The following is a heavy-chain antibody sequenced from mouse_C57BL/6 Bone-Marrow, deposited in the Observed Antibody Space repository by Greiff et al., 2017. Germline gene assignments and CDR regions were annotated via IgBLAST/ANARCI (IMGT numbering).Heavy chain of an antibody. CDR1: GFTFSSYA. CDR3: ARGGGGSSYCWYFDV. D-gene: IGHD1-1*01. Sequence: EVQRVESGGGLVKPGGSLKLSCAASGFTFSSYAMSCVRQTPEKRLEWVATISDGGSYTYYPDNVKGRFTISRDNAKKNLYLQMSHLKSEDTAMYYCARGGGGSSYCWYFDVGGTGTTVTVSS. V-gene: IGHV5-4*01. CDR2: ISDGGSYT. J-gene: IGHJ1*03.